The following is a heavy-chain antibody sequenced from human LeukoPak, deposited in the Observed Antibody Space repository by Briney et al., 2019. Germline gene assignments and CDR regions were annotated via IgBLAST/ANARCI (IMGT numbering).Heavy chain of an antibody. V-gene: IGHV3-23*01. D-gene: IGHD3-10*01. J-gene: IGHJ5*02. CDR3: VRGGFSLDR. Sequence: PGGSLRLSCAASGFTFSSYAMSWVRQAPGKGLEWVSAISGSGGSTYYADSVKGRFTISRDNARHSLYLQMNSPRAEDTAVYYCVRGGFSLDRWGQGTLVTVSS. CDR2: ISGSGGST. CDR1: GFTFSSYA.